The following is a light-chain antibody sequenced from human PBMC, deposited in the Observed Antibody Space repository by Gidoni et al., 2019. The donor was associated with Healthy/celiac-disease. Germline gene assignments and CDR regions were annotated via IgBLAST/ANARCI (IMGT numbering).Light chain of an antibody. Sequence: DIVMTQSPDSLVVSLGERATINCKSSQSVLYSSNNKNYLAWYQQKPGQPPKLLIYWASTRESGVPDRFSGSGPGTDFTLTISSLQAEDVAVYYCQQYYSTPTFXQXTKLEIK. CDR3: QQYYSTPT. CDR2: WAS. V-gene: IGKV4-1*01. J-gene: IGKJ2*01. CDR1: QSVLYSSNNKNY.